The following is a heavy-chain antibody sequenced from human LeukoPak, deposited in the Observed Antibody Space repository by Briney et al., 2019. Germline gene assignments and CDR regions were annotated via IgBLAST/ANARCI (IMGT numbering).Heavy chain of an antibody. J-gene: IGHJ3*02. Sequence: GASVKVSCKVSGYTLTELSMHWVRQAPGKGLEWMGGFDPEDGETIYAQKFQSRVTMTEDTSTDTAYMELSSLRSEDTAVYYCATATNLYYYDSSGYRHDAFDIWGQGTMVTVSS. CDR1: GYTLTELS. V-gene: IGHV1-24*01. D-gene: IGHD3-22*01. CDR2: FDPEDGET. CDR3: ATATNLYYYDSSGYRHDAFDI.